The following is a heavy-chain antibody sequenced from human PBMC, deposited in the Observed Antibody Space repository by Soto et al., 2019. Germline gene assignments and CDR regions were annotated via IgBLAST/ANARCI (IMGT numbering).Heavy chain of an antibody. Sequence: GGSLRLSCAASGFTFSSYAMSWVRQAPGKGLEWVSAISGSGGSTYYADSVKGRFTISKDNSKNTLYLQMNSLRAEDTAVYYCAKEESAVAGTSSLFDYWGQGTLVTVSS. CDR3: AKEESAVAGTSSLFDY. CDR1: GFTFSSYA. J-gene: IGHJ4*02. CDR2: ISGSGGST. V-gene: IGHV3-23*01. D-gene: IGHD6-19*01.